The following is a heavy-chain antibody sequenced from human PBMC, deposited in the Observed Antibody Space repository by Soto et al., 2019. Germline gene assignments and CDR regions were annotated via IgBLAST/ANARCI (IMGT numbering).Heavy chain of an antibody. V-gene: IGHV3-73*01. D-gene: IGHD1-7*01. CDR2: IRSKANNYAT. J-gene: IGHJ4*02. Sequence: PGGSLRLSCAASGFTFSDSAMHWVRQASGKGLEWVGRIRSKANNYATVYAASVKGRFTISRDDSKNTAYLQMNSLKTEDTAVYYCTNSGTTGGYWGQGTLVTVSS. CDR1: GFTFSDSA. CDR3: TNSGTTGGY.